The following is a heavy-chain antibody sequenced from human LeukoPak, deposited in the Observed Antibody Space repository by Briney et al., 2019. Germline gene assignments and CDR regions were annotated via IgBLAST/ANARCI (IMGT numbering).Heavy chain of an antibody. J-gene: IGHJ3*02. CDR2: ISAYNGNT. CDR1: GGTLSSYA. Sequence: ASVKVSCKASGGTLSSYAISWVRQAPGQGREWMGWISAYNGNTNYAQKLQGRVTMTTDTSTSTAYMELRSLRSDDAAVYYCARDEGALDIWGQGTMVTVSS. CDR3: ARDEGALDI. V-gene: IGHV1-18*01.